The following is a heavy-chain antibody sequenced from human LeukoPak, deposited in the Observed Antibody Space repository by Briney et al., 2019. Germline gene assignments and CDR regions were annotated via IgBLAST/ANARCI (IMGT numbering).Heavy chain of an antibody. J-gene: IGHJ4*02. Sequence: PSETLSLTCAVYGGSFSGYYCSWIRQPPGKGLEWIGEINHSGSTNYNPSLKSRVTISVDTSKNQFSLKLSSVTAADTAVYYCARDYGSGSYNYWGQGTLVTVSS. D-gene: IGHD3-10*01. CDR2: INHSGST. V-gene: IGHV4-34*01. CDR1: GGSFSGYY. CDR3: ARDYGSGSYNY.